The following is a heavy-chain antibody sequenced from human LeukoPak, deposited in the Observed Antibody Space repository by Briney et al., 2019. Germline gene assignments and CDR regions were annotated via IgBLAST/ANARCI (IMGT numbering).Heavy chain of an antibody. CDR3: ARDLGGWSSDWFDP. Sequence: GGSLRLSCAASGFTFSSYSMNWVRQAPGKWLAWVSSISSSSSYIYYADSVKGRFTISRDNAKNSLYLQMNSLRAEDTAVYYCARDLGGWSSDWFDPWGQGTLVTVSS. CDR1: GFTFSSYS. J-gene: IGHJ5*02. CDR2: ISSSSSYI. V-gene: IGHV3-21*01. D-gene: IGHD1-26*01.